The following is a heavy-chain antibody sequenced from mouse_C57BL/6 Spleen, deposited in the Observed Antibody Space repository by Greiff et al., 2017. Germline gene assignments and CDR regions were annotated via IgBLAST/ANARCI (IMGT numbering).Heavy chain of an antibody. CDR3: ARDWNGYYFDY. CDR1: GFSLTSYG. CDR2: IWRGGGT. J-gene: IGHJ2*01. Sequence: VQLQQSGPGLVQPSQSLSITCTVSGFSLTSYGVHWVRQSPGQGLEWLGVIWRGGGTDYNAAFLSRLSISKNSSKSQVFSKMNSQQADDTAIYYRARDWNGYYFDYWGKGTTLTVSS. V-gene: IGHV2-2*01. D-gene: IGHD4-1*01.